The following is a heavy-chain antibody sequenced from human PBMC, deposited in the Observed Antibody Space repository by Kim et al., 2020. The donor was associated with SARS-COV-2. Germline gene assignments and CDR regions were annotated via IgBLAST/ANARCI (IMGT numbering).Heavy chain of an antibody. CDR2: IIPIFGTA. Sequence: SVKVSCKASGGTFSSYAISWVRQAPGQGLEWMGGIIPIFGTANYAQKFQGRVTITADESTSTAYMELSSLRSEDTAVYYCARDSRGVTIFGVVRGYYYGMNVWGQGTTVTVSS. D-gene: IGHD3-3*01. V-gene: IGHV1-69*13. J-gene: IGHJ6*02. CDR3: ARDSRGVTIFGVVRGYYYGMNV. CDR1: GGTFSSYA.